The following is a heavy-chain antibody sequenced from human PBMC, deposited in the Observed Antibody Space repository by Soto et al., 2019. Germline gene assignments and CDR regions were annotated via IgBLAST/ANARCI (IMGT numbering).Heavy chain of an antibody. Sequence: QVQLVQSGAEVKQPGASVKVSCKASGYTFTNYYIHWVRQAPGQSLEWMGYINPSSGGTNYAQKFQGRVTMTRDTSINTAYVDLNRLTSDDTAVYYCARVEGSASSAGDWGQGTLVTVSS. J-gene: IGHJ4*02. CDR3: ARVEGSASSAGD. D-gene: IGHD6-6*01. V-gene: IGHV1-2*02. CDR1: GYTFTNYY. CDR2: INPSSGGT.